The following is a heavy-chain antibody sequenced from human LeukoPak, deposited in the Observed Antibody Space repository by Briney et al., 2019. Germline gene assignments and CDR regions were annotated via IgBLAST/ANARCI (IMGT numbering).Heavy chain of an antibody. CDR3: AHRRNYYDTSGTLDY. CDR2: IYWDDDK. CDR1: GFSLSTSGVG. V-gene: IGHV2-5*02. Sequence: ESGPTLVKPTQALALTCTFSGFSLSTSGVGVGRVRQPPGKALDWLAFIYWDDDKRYSPSLKSRLTITKDTSKNQVVLTMTNMDPVDTATYYCAHRRNYYDTSGTLDYWGQGTLVTVSS. D-gene: IGHD3-22*01. J-gene: IGHJ4*02.